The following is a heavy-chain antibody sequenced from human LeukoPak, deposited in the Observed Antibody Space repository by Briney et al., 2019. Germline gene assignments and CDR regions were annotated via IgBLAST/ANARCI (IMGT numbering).Heavy chain of an antibody. D-gene: IGHD3-10*01. J-gene: IGHJ5*02. CDR2: ISGSSTYI. CDR1: RFTFSSYS. V-gene: IGHV3-21*04. Sequence: GGSLRLSCAASRFTFSSYSMNWVRQAPGRGLEWVSSISGSSTYIYSADSVKGRFTISRDNAKNSLYLQMNSLRVEDTAVYYCARGGYYGSGNDFRFDPWGQGTLVTVSS. CDR3: ARGGYYGSGNDFRFDP.